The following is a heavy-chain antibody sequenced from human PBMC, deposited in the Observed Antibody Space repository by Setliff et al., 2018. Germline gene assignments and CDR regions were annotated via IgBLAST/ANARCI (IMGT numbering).Heavy chain of an antibody. CDR1: GGSISSGYYY. D-gene: IGHD3-10*01. J-gene: IGHJ4*02. CDR3: AGFPVGLVRGVIINYFDY. CDR2: IYYSGST. Sequence: SETLSLTCTVSGGSISSGYYYWSWIRQPPGKGLEWIGYIYYSGSTYYNPSLKSRVTISVDTSKNQFSLKLSSVTAADTAVYYCAGFPVGLVRGVIINYFDYWGQGTLVTVSS. V-gene: IGHV4-30-4*08.